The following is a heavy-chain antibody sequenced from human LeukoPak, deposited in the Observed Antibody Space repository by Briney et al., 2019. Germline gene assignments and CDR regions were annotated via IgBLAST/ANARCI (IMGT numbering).Heavy chain of an antibody. V-gene: IGHV3-11*04. J-gene: IGHJ3*02. Sequence: GGSLRLSCAASGFTFSDYYMSWIRQAPGKGLEWVSYISSSGSTIYYADSVKGRFTISRDNAKNSLYLQMNSLRAEDTAVYYCASAQTYDYYDSSEYAFDIWGQGTMVTVSS. CDR2: ISSSGSTI. CDR1: GFTFSDYY. D-gene: IGHD3-22*01. CDR3: ASAQTYDYYDSSEYAFDI.